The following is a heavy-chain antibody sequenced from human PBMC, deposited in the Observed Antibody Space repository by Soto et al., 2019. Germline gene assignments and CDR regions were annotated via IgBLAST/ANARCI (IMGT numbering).Heavy chain of an antibody. J-gene: IGHJ4*02. CDR3: ARSVVQSRSYFDY. CDR2: ISSSGSTI. D-gene: IGHD2-2*01. V-gene: IGHV3-11*01. CDR1: GFTFSDYY. Sequence: PGGSLRLSCAASGFTFSDYYMSWIRQAPGKGLEWVSYISSSGSTIYYADSVKGRFTISRDNAKNSLYLQMNSLRAEDTAVYYCARSVVQSRSYFDYWGQGTLVTVSS.